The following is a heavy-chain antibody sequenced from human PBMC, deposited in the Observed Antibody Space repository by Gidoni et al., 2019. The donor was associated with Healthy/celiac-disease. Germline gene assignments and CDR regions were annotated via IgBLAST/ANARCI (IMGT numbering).Heavy chain of an antibody. CDR1: GGTFSSYA. CDR3: ARGKEDSDYYDWPFDY. J-gene: IGHJ4*02. D-gene: IGHD3-22*01. Sequence: QVQLVQSGAEVKKPGSSVKVSCKASGGTFSSYAISWVRQAPGQGLEWMGRIIPLLGIANYAQKFQGRVTITADKSTSTAYMELSSLRSEDTAVYYCARGKEDSDYYDWPFDYWGQGTLVTVSS. CDR2: IIPLLGIA. V-gene: IGHV1-69*09.